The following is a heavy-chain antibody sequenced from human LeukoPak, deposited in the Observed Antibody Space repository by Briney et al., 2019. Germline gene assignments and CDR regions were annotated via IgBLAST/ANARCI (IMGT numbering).Heavy chain of an antibody. D-gene: IGHD6-13*01. CDR2: IYYSGST. Sequence: SETLSLTCTVSGGSISSYYWSWIRQPPGKGLEWIGYIYYSGSTHYNPFLKSRVTISVDTSKNQFSLKLSSVTAADTAVYYCARGPTGYSSSWYGYWGQGTLVTVSS. J-gene: IGHJ4*02. CDR1: GGSISSYY. CDR3: ARGPTGYSSSWYGY. V-gene: IGHV4-59*01.